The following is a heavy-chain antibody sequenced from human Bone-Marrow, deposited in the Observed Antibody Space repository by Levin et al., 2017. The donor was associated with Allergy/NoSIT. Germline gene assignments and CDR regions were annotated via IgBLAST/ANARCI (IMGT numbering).Heavy chain of an antibody. CDR1: GASINRGGYY. J-gene: IGHJ3*01. CDR2: FYYSGST. D-gene: IGHD3-22*01. Sequence: SQTLSLTCTVSGASINRGGYYWNWIRQHPGKGLEWIGYFYYSGSTYYNPSLRSRLSISADTSKNQFSLELSSVTAADTAIYFCARERFGDDDDSGQIRGDAFDVWGQGKLVIVSS. CDR3: ARERFGDDDDSGQIRGDAFDV. V-gene: IGHV4-31*03.